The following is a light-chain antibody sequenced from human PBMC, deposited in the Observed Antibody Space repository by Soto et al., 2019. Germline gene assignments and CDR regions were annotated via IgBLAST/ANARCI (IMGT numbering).Light chain of an antibody. CDR3: QQSYSAPALT. CDR1: QDIINY. Sequence: DIQMTQSPSSLSTFVGDRVTITCRASQDIINYVNWYQQKPGRAPKLLIHGASSLHSGVPSRFSGGGSGTHFSLTISSLQPEDFATYYCQQSYSAPALTFGGGTKL. J-gene: IGKJ4*01. CDR2: GAS. V-gene: IGKV1-39*01.